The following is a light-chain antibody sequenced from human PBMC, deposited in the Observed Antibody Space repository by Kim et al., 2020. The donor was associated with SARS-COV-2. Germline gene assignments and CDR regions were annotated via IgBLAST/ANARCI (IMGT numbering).Light chain of an antibody. Sequence: DIQMTQSPSSLSASVGDRVTITCRASQSISSYLNWYQQKPGKAPKLLIYKASSLESGVPSRFSGSGSGTEFTLTISSLQPDDFATYYCQQYNSYSPETFGQGTKVDIK. CDR3: QQYNSYSPET. CDR1: QSISSY. CDR2: KAS. V-gene: IGKV1-5*03. J-gene: IGKJ1*01.